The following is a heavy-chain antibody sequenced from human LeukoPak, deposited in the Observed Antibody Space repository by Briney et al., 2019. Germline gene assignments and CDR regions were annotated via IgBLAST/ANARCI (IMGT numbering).Heavy chain of an antibody. CDR3: ARRGGSYFYFDY. J-gene: IGHJ4*02. CDR1: GFTFSSYS. CDR2: ISSSSSYI. D-gene: IGHD1-26*01. V-gene: IGHV3-21*01. Sequence: PGGSLRLSCAASGFTFSSYSMNWVRQAPGKGLEWVSSISSSSSYIYYADSVKGRFTISRDNAKNSLYLQMNSLRAEDTAVYYCARRGGSYFYFDYWGQGTLVTVSS.